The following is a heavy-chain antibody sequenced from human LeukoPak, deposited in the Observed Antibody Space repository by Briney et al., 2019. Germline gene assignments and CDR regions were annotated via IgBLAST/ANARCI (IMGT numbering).Heavy chain of an antibody. V-gene: IGHV3-21*01. D-gene: IGHD3-3*01. CDR2: ISSSSSYI. Sequence: GGSLRLSCAASGFTFSSYSMNWVRQAPGKGLEWVSSISSSSSYIYYADSVEGRFTISRDNAKNSLYLQMNSLRAEDTAVYYCASMPLRFLEWPQGDYWGQGTLVTVSS. CDR1: GFTFSSYS. J-gene: IGHJ4*02. CDR3: ASMPLRFLEWPQGDY.